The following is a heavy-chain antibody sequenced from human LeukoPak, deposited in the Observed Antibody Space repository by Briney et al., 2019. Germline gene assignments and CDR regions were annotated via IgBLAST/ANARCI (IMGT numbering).Heavy chain of an antibody. CDR3: ARAWELDY. Sequence: GGSLRLSCAASGFTFSSFGIHWVRQAPGKGPEWVAFIRYDGSNEDYADSVKGRFTISRDNSKNTLYLQMNSLRAEDTAVYYCARAWELDYWGQGTLVTVSS. D-gene: IGHD1-26*01. CDR2: IRYDGSNE. J-gene: IGHJ4*02. CDR1: GFTFSSFG. V-gene: IGHV3-30*02.